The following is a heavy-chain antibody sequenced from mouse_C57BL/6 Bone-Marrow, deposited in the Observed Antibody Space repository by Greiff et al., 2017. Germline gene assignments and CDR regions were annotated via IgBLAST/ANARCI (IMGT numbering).Heavy chain of an antibody. CDR1: GYTFTSYG. V-gene: IGHV1-81*01. CDR3: DPVGLCYDY. Sequence: VQLQQPGAELVRPGASVKLSCKASGYTFTSYGISWVKQRTGQGLEWIGEIYPRSGNTYYNEKFKGKATLTADKSSSTAYMELRSLTSEDSAVYVCDPVGLCYDYGCRGTTLTVSA. J-gene: IGHJ2*01. CDR2: IYPRSGNT. D-gene: IGHD6-2*01.